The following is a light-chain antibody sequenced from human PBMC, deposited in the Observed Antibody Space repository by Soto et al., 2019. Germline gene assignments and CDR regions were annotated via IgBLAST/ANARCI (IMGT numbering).Light chain of an antibody. Sequence: EIVLTQSPPTLSLSPGESATLSCRASQSVSGYLAWFQQKPCKAPRLLIYGASNRATGIPARFSGSGSGTDFTLTIIRLEPEDFAVYYCQQRSGWRRTFGQGTKLEI. CDR3: QQRSGWRRT. CDR1: QSVSGY. J-gene: IGKJ2*01. CDR2: GAS. V-gene: IGKV3-11*01.